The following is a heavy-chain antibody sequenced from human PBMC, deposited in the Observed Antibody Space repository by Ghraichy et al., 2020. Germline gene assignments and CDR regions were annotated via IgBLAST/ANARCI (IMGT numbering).Heavy chain of an antibody. CDR1: GFTFSSYW. D-gene: IGHD5-12*01. J-gene: IGHJ4*02. Sequence: LSLTCAASGFTFSSYWMSWVRQAPGKGLEWVANIKQDGSEKYYVDSVKGRFTISRDNAKNSLYLQMNSLRAEDTAVYYCARVKGPVVATIFDYWGQGTLVTVSS. CDR2: IKQDGSEK. V-gene: IGHV3-7*03. CDR3: ARVKGPVVATIFDY.